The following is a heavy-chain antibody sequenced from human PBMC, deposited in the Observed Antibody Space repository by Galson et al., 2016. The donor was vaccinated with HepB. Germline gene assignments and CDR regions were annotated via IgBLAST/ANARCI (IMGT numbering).Heavy chain of an antibody. Sequence: SLRLSCAASGFTVSSDYMSWVRQAPGKGLEWVSVIYTGGSTYSADSVKGRFTSSRDNSKNTMYLQMNRLRAEDTAVYYCGRLLFHYYIDVWGKGTTVTVSS. D-gene: IGHD2-21*01. CDR3: GRLLFHYYIDV. CDR1: GFTVSSDY. CDR2: IYTGGST. V-gene: IGHV3-53*01. J-gene: IGHJ6*03.